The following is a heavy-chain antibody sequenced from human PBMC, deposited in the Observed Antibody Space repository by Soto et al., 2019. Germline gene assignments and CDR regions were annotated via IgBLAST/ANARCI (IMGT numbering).Heavy chain of an antibody. CDR2: INHSGST. Sequence: PSETLSLTCAVHGGSFSGYYWSWIRQPPGKGLEWIGEINHSGSTNYNPSLKSRVTISVDTSKNQFSLKLSSVTAADTAVYYCGREYSGYVANYYYYMDVWGKGTTVTVS. CDR3: GREYSGYVANYYYYMDV. CDR1: GGSFSGYY. D-gene: IGHD5-12*01. J-gene: IGHJ6*03. V-gene: IGHV4-34*01.